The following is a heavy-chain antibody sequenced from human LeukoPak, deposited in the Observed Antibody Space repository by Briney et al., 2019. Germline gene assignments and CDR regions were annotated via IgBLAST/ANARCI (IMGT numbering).Heavy chain of an antibody. CDR3: ARGTPPLAAALRYFDY. CDR1: GFTFSSYA. D-gene: IGHD6-13*01. CDR2: ISGSGGST. Sequence: GGSLRLSCAASGFTFSSYAMSWVRQAPGKGLEWVSAISGSGGSTYYADSVKGRFTISRDNSKNTLYLQMNSLRAEDTAVYYCARGTPPLAAALRYFDYWGQGTLVTVSS. J-gene: IGHJ4*02. V-gene: IGHV3-23*01.